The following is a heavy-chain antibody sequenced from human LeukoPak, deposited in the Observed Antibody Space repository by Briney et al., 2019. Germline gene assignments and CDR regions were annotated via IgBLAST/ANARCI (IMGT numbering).Heavy chain of an antibody. D-gene: IGHD2-2*01. Sequence: SETLSLTCTVSGGSISRYYWSWIRQPPGQGLEWIGYIYYSGSTSYNPSLKSRVTISLDTSRTQFSLELASVTAADTVVYYCARDLNCGSTDCYYYYYYVDVWGKGTTVTVSS. J-gene: IGHJ6*03. V-gene: IGHV4-59*01. CDR1: GGSISRYY. CDR3: ARDLNCGSTDCYYYYYYVDV. CDR2: IYYSGST.